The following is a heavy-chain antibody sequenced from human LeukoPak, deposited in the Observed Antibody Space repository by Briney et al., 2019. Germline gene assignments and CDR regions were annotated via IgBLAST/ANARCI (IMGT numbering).Heavy chain of an antibody. J-gene: IGHJ4*02. Sequence: GGSLRLSCAASGFIVSSNYMSWVRQAPGKGLEWVSVIYSGGSTYYADSVKGRFTISRDNSKNTLYLQMNSLRAADTAVYYCARDKGTSYLSSFDYWGQGTLVTVSS. D-gene: IGHD6-6*01. V-gene: IGHV3-53*05. CDR2: IYSGGST. CDR1: GFIVSSNY. CDR3: ARDKGTSYLSSFDY.